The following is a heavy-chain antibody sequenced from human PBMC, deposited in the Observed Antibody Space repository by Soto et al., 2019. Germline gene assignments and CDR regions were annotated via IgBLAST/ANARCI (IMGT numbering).Heavy chain of an antibody. D-gene: IGHD3-16*02. V-gene: IGHV1-18*01. J-gene: IGHJ6*04. CDR3: AMVENSVTPIPQDV. Sequence: QVQLVQSGDEVRKPGSSVKVSCKASGYIFVNYGIAWVRQAPGQGLEWMGWISPYSGNTHYASNVQGRLTRTTDTSTSTLYMYLGRLPAHQTAGYYWAMVENSVTPIPQDVWGERTTVTVSS. CDR1: GYIFVNYG. CDR2: ISPYSGNT.